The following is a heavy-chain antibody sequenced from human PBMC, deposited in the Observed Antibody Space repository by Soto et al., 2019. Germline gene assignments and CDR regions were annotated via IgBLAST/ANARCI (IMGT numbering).Heavy chain of an antibody. Sequence: PGESLKISCAASGFTFSSYWMHWVRQAPGKGLVWVSRINSDGSSTSYADSAKGRFTISRDNAKNTLYLQMNSLRAEDTDVYYCERRGKKEAAGQIDYWGQGTLVTVSS. CDR1: GFTFSSYW. CDR2: INSDGSST. J-gene: IGHJ4*02. V-gene: IGHV3-74*01. D-gene: IGHD6-13*01. CDR3: ERRGKKEAAGQIDY.